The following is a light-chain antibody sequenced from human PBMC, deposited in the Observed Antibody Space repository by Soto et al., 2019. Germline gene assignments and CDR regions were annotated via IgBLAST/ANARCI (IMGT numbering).Light chain of an antibody. CDR2: DAS. V-gene: IGKV3-11*01. CDR1: QRVSSY. J-gene: IGKJ2*01. CDR3: QQRSSRLT. Sequence: EIVLTQSPATLSLSPGERATLSCRASQRVSSYLAWYQQKPGQAPRLLIYDASNRAAGIPARFSGSGSGTGFTPTISSPKTEDFAVYYCQQRSSRLTFGQGTKLEIK.